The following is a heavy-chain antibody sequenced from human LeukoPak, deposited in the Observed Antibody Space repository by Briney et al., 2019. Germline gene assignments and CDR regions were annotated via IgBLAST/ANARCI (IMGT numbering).Heavy chain of an antibody. CDR2: INSDGTNT. J-gene: IGHJ4*02. V-gene: IGHV3-74*01. Sequence: PGGSLRLSCAASGFTFSSYGMHWVRQAPGKGLVWVSLINSDGTNTNYADSVKGRFTISRDNAKNTLYLQMNSLRAEDTAVYYCASRIPYDSSSYWGQGTLLSVSS. CDR3: ASRIPYDSSSY. D-gene: IGHD3-22*01. CDR1: GFTFSSYG.